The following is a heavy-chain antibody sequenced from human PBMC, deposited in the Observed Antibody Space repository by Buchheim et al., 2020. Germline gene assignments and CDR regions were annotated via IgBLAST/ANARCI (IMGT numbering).Heavy chain of an antibody. Sequence: EVQLVESGGGLVQPGGSLRLSCAASGFTFSSYWMHWVRQAPGKGLVWVSRINSDGSSTSYADSVKGRFTISRDNAKNTLYLQMNSLRTEDKAVYYWARDLRAAQNYYYDYGMDVWGQGTT. CDR1: GFTFSSYW. V-gene: IGHV3-74*01. D-gene: IGHD2-15*01. CDR2: INSDGSST. CDR3: ARDLRAAQNYYYDYGMDV. J-gene: IGHJ6*02.